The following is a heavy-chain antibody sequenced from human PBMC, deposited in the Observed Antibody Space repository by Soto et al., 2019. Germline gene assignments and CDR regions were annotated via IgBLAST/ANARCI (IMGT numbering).Heavy chain of an antibody. CDR3: ARVGTRATRWFDP. V-gene: IGHV3-74*01. CDR1: GFTFISYW. D-gene: IGHD1-26*01. CDR2: IIRVGSST. J-gene: IGHJ5*02. Sequence: EVQLVESGGGLVQPGGSLRLSWAASGFTFISYWLHWVRQAPGKGRGGVSRIIRVGSSTSYADSVKGRFTISRDNAKNTLYLQMNSLRAEDTAVYYCARVGTRATRWFDPWGQGTLVTVSS.